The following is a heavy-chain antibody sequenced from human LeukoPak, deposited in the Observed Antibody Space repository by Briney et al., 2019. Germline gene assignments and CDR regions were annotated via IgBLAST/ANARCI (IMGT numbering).Heavy chain of an antibody. Sequence: SETLSLTCAVYGGSFSSYYWGWIRQPPGKGLEWIGSIYYSGSTYYNPSLKSRVTISVDTSKNQFSLKLSSVTAADTAVYYCARAKYSNCFDYWGQGTLVTVSS. J-gene: IGHJ4*02. CDR1: GGSFSSYY. CDR2: IYYSGST. D-gene: IGHD4-11*01. CDR3: ARAKYSNCFDY. V-gene: IGHV4-39*07.